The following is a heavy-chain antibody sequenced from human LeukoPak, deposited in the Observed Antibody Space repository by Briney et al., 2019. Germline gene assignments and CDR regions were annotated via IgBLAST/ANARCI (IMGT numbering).Heavy chain of an antibody. CDR2: IYASGST. CDR3: ARKALPGNWFDP. J-gene: IGHJ5*02. Sequence: PSETLSLTCTVSGDSISSYYWSWIRQPAGKGLEWIGRIYASGSTNYNPSLKIRVTMSLDTSKNQFSLNLSSVTAADTAVYYCARKALPGNWFDPWGQGTLVTVSS. V-gene: IGHV4-4*07. CDR1: GDSISSYY.